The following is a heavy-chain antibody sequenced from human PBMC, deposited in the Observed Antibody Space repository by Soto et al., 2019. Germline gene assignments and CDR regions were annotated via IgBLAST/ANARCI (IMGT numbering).Heavy chain of an antibody. Sequence: QVQLVESGGGLVKPGGSPRLSCAASGFTFSDYYMSWIRQAPGKGLEWVSYISSSSSYTNYADSVKGRFTISRDNAKNSLYLQMNSLRAEDTAVYYCARDYYSSSWYWSHGMDVWGQGTTVTVSS. CDR1: GFTFSDYY. CDR3: ARDYYSSSWYWSHGMDV. CDR2: ISSSSSYT. D-gene: IGHD6-13*01. V-gene: IGHV3-11*06. J-gene: IGHJ6*02.